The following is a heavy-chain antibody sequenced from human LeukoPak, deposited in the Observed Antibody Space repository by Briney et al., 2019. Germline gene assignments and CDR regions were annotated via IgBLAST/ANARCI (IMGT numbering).Heavy chain of an antibody. Sequence: PSETLSLTCTVSGGSINSYYWSWIRQPPGKGLEWIGYIYYSGSTNYNPSLKSRVTISVDTSKNQFSLKLRSVTAADTGVYYCVRQGGGFWYFDLWGRGTPVTVSS. J-gene: IGHJ2*01. CDR2: IYYSGST. CDR3: VRQGGGFWYFDL. CDR1: GGSINSYY. V-gene: IGHV4-59*08. D-gene: IGHD6-25*01.